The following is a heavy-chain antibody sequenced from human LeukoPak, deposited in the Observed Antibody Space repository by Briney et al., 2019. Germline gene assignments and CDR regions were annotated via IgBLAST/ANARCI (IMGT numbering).Heavy chain of an antibody. CDR3: ARDRGPPYYYDSSGYYYRSLGYYYGMDV. V-gene: IGHV4-61*01. CDR2: IYYSGST. D-gene: IGHD3-22*01. CDR1: GGSVSSGSYY. J-gene: IGHJ6*02. Sequence: SETLSLTCTVSGGSVSSGSYYWSWIRQPPGEGLEWIGYIYYSGSTNYNPSLKSRVTISVDTSKNQFSLKLSSVTAADTAVYYCARDRGPPYYYDSSGYYYRSLGYYYGMDVWGQGTTVTVSS.